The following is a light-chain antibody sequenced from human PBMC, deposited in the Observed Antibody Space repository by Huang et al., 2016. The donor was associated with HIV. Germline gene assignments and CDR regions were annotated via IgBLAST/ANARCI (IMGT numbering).Light chain of an antibody. CDR2: GAS. Sequence: DIQMTQSPSSLSASVGDRVTITCRASQGIGRWLAWYQQKPEKAPKFLIEGASSLQTGVPSRFSGSGSGTNFTLTISSLQPEDFATYFCQHYNSHPVTFGQGTKVEIK. J-gene: IGKJ1*01. CDR1: QGIGRW. V-gene: IGKV1D-16*01. CDR3: QHYNSHPVT.